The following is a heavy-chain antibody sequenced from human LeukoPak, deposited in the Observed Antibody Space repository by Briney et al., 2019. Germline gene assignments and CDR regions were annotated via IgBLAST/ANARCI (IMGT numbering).Heavy chain of an antibody. J-gene: IGHJ5*02. Sequence: ASVKVSCKASGYTFTSYDINWVRQATGQGLEWMGWMNPNSGNTGYAQKLQGRVTMTTDTSTSTAYMELRSLRSDDTAVYYCARVWEQVVFGVVTHPNWFDPWGQGTLVTVSS. CDR2: MNPNSGNT. CDR3: ARVWEQVVFGVVTHPNWFDP. CDR1: GYTFTSYD. V-gene: IGHV1-8*01. D-gene: IGHD3-3*01.